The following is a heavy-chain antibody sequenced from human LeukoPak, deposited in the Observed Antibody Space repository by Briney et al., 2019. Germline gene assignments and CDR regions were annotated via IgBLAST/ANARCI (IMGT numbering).Heavy chain of an antibody. CDR1: GXIVSSYA. D-gene: IGHD5-12*01. CDR2: INYNGDST. CDR3: VKDRGGFIRDFDH. V-gene: IGHV3-64D*06. J-gene: IGHJ4*02. Sequence: PGGSLRLSCSASGXIVSSYAIHWVRQAPGKGLEYVSAINYNGDSTSYTDSVKDRFTISRDNSKNTVYLQMSSLRADDTAVYYCVKDRGGFIRDFDHWGQGTLVTVSS.